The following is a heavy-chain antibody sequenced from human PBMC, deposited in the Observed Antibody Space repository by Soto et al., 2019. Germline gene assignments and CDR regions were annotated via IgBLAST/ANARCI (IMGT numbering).Heavy chain of an antibody. Sequence: QVQLVQSGAEVKKPGASAKVSCKASGYTFTSYYMHWVRQAPGQGLEWMGIINPSGGSTSYAQKFQGRVTMTRDTSTSTVYMELSSLRSEDTAVYYCASDFSGSYYYYYGMDVWGQGTTVTVSS. CDR1: GYTFTSYY. CDR3: ASDFSGSYYYYYGMDV. D-gene: IGHD1-26*01. CDR2: INPSGGST. V-gene: IGHV1-46*01. J-gene: IGHJ6*02.